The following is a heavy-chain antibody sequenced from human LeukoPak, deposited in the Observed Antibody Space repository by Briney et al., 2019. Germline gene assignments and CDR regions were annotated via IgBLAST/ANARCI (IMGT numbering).Heavy chain of an antibody. CDR1: GGSISSYY. J-gene: IGHJ1*01. D-gene: IGHD2-15*01. CDR3: ARHCSGGSCYGAEYFQH. Sequence: SETLSLTCTVSGGSISSYYWSWIRQPPGKGLEWIGYIYYSGSTNYNPSLKSRVTISVDTSMNQFSLKLSSVTAADTAVYYCARHCSGGSCYGAEYFQHWGQGTLVTVSS. V-gene: IGHV4-59*08. CDR2: IYYSGST.